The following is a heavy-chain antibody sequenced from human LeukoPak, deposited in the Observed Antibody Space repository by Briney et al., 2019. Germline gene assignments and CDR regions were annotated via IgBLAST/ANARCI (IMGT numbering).Heavy chain of an antibody. CDR2: IWFDGSNK. CDR3: ARWGIATAGGIDY. CDR1: GFSFSRYG. D-gene: IGHD6-13*01. V-gene: IGHV3-33*01. J-gene: IGHJ4*02. Sequence: GTSLRLSCAASGFSFSRYGMHWVRQAPGRGLEWVALIWFDGSNKYHADSVKGRFTISRDNSKNTLDPQMSSLRVEDTAVYYCARWGIATAGGIDYWGQGTLVTVSS.